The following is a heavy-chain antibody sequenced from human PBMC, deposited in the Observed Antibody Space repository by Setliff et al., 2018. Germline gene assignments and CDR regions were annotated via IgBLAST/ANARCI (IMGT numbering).Heavy chain of an antibody. D-gene: IGHD6-13*01. V-gene: IGHV4-39*07. CDR3: ARDDGGSSYNWFDP. CDR1: GGSISTSSY. Sequence: SETLSLTCTVSGGSISTSSYWGWIRQPPGKGLEWIGSIQTSGTTNYNPSLKSRVTISVDTSKNQFSLKLSSVTAADTAVYYCARDDGGSSYNWFDPWGQGTLVTVSS. CDR2: IQTSGTT. J-gene: IGHJ5*02.